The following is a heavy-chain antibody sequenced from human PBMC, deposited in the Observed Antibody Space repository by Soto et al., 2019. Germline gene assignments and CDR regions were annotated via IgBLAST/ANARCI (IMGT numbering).Heavy chain of an antibody. J-gene: IGHJ5*02. CDR1: GYSFTNND. V-gene: IGHV1-8*01. D-gene: IGHD3-16*01. Sequence: GASVKVSCKASGYSFTNNDVTWVRQATGQGLEWMGWMNPGSGDTGYAQKFQGRVTMTRDISIATAYMELSSLRSDDTAIYYCARMATFGSLNWFELWGQGIRVTVSS. CDR2: MNPGSGDT. CDR3: ARMATFGSLNWFEL.